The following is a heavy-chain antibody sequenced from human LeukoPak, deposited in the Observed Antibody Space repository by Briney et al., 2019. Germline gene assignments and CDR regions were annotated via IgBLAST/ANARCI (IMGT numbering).Heavy chain of an antibody. CDR2: ISWNSGSI. CDR3: AKDIFGGSYSYAFDI. Sequence: GGSLRLSCAASGFTFSSYAMSWVRQAPGKGLEWVSGISWNSGSIGYADSVKGRFTISRDNAKNSLYLQMNSLRAEDMALYYCAKDIFGGSYSYAFDIWGQGTMVTVSS. J-gene: IGHJ3*02. D-gene: IGHD1-26*01. V-gene: IGHV3-9*03. CDR1: GFTFSSYA.